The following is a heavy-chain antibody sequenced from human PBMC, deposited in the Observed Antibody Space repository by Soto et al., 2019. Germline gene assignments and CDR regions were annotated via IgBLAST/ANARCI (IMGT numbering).Heavy chain of an antibody. Sequence: GGSLRLSCAASGFTFSSYGMHWVRQAPGKGLEWVAVIWYDGSNKYYADSVKGRFTISRENSKKTLCLQMNRLRAEDTAVYYCARDSSGYYPEYYFHYWGQGTLVTVSS. CDR3: ARDSSGYYPEYYFHY. CDR2: IWYDGSNK. V-gene: IGHV3-33*01. CDR1: GFTFSSYG. D-gene: IGHD3-22*01. J-gene: IGHJ4*02.